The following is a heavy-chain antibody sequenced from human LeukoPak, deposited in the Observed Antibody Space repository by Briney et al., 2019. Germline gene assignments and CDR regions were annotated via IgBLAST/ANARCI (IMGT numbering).Heavy chain of an antibody. CDR1: GYSFTSYW. CDR2: IYPGDSDT. J-gene: IGHJ2*01. CDR3: ARQYSGSYGYWYFDL. Sequence: PGESLKISCKGSGYSFTSYWIVWVRQMPGKGLEWMGVIYPGDSDTRYSPSFQGLVTTSADKSISTAYLQWSSLKASDTAIYYCARQYSGSYGYWYFDLWGRGTLVTVSS. D-gene: IGHD1-26*01. V-gene: IGHV5-51*01.